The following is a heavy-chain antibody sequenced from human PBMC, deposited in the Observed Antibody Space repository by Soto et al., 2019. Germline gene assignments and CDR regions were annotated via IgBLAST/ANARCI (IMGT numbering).Heavy chain of an antibody. J-gene: IGHJ4*02. CDR2: IYYSGTT. CDR1: GYSISSSNW. V-gene: IGHV4-28*01. D-gene: IGHD4-17*01. CDR3: ARQADRAPTVVRF. Sequence: SETLSLTCAVSGYSISSSNWWGWVRQPPGKGLEWIGYIYYSGTTYYNPSLKSRVTISVDTPKNQFSLKLSSVTAVDTAVYYCARQADRAPTVVRFWRQGTLVTVSS.